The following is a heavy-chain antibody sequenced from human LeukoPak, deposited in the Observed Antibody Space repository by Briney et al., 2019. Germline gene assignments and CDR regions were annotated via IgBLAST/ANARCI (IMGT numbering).Heavy chain of an antibody. CDR1: GFTFSSYE. CDR2: ISSSGSTI. Sequence: GGSLRLSCAASGFTFSSYEMNWVRQAPGKGLEWVSYISSSGSTIYYADSVKGRFTISRDNAKNSLYLKMNSLRAEDTAVYYCARDQVLYCSSTTCLKGNYYYGMDVWGQGTTVTVSS. V-gene: IGHV3-48*03. CDR3: ARDQVLYCSSTTCLKGNYYYGMDV. D-gene: IGHD2-2*01. J-gene: IGHJ6*02.